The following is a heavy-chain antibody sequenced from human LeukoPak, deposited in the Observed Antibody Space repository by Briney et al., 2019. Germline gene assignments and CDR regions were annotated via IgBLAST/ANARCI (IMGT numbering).Heavy chain of an antibody. D-gene: IGHD2-21*01. J-gene: IGHJ3*02. CDR1: GAAISSGTYY. V-gene: IGHV4-61*02. CDR3: ARNIVVVWGAFDI. Sequence: SQTLSLTCTVSGAAISSGTYYWSWIRQPAGKGLEWIGRIFTSGNTDYNPSLKSRVTMSVDTSKNQFSLKLSSVTAADTAVYYCARNIVVVWGAFDIWGQGTMVTVSS. CDR2: IFTSGNT.